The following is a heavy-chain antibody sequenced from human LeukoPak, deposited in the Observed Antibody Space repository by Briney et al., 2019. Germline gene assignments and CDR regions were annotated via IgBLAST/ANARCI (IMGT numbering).Heavy chain of an antibody. CDR3: ARARTGIAAAGDFDY. V-gene: IGHV1-3*01. D-gene: IGHD6-13*01. Sequence: ASVKVSCKASGYSFTSYAMHWVRQAPGQRLEWMGWINAGNGNTKYSQKFQGRDTITRDTSASTAYMELSSLRSEDTAVYYCARARTGIAAAGDFDYWGQGTLVTVSS. CDR2: INAGNGNT. J-gene: IGHJ4*02. CDR1: GYSFTSYA.